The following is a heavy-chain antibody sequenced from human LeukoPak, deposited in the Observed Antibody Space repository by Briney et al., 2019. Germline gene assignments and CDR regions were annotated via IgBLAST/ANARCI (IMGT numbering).Heavy chain of an antibody. Sequence: GGSLRLSCAASGFTFSSYDMHWVRQATGKGLEWVSAIGTAGDTYYPGSVKGRFTISRENAKNSLYLQMNSLRAGDTAVYYCAREGFGDSSGYYSLDYWGQGTLVTVSS. CDR3: AREGFGDSSGYYSLDY. CDR1: GFTFSSYD. D-gene: IGHD3-22*01. CDR2: IGTAGDT. V-gene: IGHV3-13*01. J-gene: IGHJ4*02.